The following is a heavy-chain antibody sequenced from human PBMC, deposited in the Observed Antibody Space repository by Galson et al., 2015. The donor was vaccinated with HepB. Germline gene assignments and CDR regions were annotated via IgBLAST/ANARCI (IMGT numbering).Heavy chain of an antibody. CDR1: GGSFSGYY. D-gene: IGHD1-7*01. V-gene: IGHV4-34*01. CDR3: ARLELGLDY. J-gene: IGHJ4*02. CDR2: INHSGST. Sequence: ETLSLTCAVYGGSFSGYYWSWIRQPPGKGLEWIGEINHSGSTNYNPSLKSRVTISVDTSKNQFSLKLSSVTAADTAVYYCARLELGLDYWGQGTLVTVSS.